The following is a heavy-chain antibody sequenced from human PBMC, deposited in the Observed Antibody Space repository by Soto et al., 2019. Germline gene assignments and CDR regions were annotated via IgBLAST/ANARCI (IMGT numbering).Heavy chain of an antibody. J-gene: IGHJ4*02. D-gene: IGHD3-22*01. CDR1: GFTFSNNE. CDR3: ARGTHYYDSIGYSHFFDY. Sequence: GGSLRLSCVASGFTFSNNELSWVRQAPGKGLEWVSYISSSGTTIYYADSVKGRFTVSRDIANTSLYLQMNSLRGEDTAVYYCARGTHYYDSIGYSHFFDYWGQGTLVTVSS. V-gene: IGHV3-48*03. CDR2: ISSSGTTI.